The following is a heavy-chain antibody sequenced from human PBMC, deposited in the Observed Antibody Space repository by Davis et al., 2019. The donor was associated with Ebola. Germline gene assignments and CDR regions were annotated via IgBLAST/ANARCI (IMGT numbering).Heavy chain of an antibody. CDR1: GGSIRSGGYS. CDR2: IYHSGTT. J-gene: IGHJ4*02. D-gene: IGHD2-21*01. CDR3: ARDDGGDLDY. Sequence: MPSETLSPTCAVPGGSIRSGGYSWSWIRQPPGKGLEWIGYIYHSGTTYYNPSLKSRVTISEDRSKNQFSLKLSSVTAADTAVYYCARDDGGDLDYWGQGTLVTVSS. V-gene: IGHV4-30-2*01.